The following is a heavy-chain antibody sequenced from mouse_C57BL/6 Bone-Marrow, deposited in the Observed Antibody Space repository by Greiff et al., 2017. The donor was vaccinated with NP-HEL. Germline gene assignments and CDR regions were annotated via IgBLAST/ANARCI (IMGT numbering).Heavy chain of an antibody. V-gene: IGHV5-6*01. Sequence: EVHLVESGGDLVKPGGSLKLSCAASGFTFSSYGMSWVRQTPDKRLEWVATISSGGSYTYYPASVSGRFTISRDYANNTLYLQMRSLKTEETAMYYCARQGTAVVATKYFDVWGTGTTVTVSS. D-gene: IGHD1-1*01. CDR3: ARQGTAVVATKYFDV. CDR2: ISSGGSYT. CDR1: GFTFSSYG. J-gene: IGHJ1*03.